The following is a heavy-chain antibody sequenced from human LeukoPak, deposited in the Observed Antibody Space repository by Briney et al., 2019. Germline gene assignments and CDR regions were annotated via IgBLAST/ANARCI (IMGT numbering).Heavy chain of an antibody. CDR1: GGSISSGGYY. V-gene: IGHV4-61*08. Sequence: SQTLSLTCTVSGGSISSGGYYWSWIRQPPGKGLEWIGNIYYSGSANHNPSLKSRVTISRDTSKNQFSLKLTSVTTADTAVYYCARAGGVKTAALDLDYWGQGTLVTVSS. D-gene: IGHD6-25*01. CDR3: ARAGGVKTAALDLDY. CDR2: IYYSGSA. J-gene: IGHJ4*02.